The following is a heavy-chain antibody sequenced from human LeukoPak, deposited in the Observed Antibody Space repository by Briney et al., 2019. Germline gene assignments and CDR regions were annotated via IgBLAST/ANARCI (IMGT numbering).Heavy chain of an antibody. CDR1: GGSISSYY. Sequence: TSETLSLTCTVSGGSISSYYWSWIRQPPGKGLEWIGYIYYSGSTNYNPSLKSRVTISVDTSKNQFSLKLSSVTAADTAVYYCARERAYGWEPLPRYFDLWGRGTLVTVSS. V-gene: IGHV4-59*12. CDR3: ARERAYGWEPLPRYFDL. CDR2: IYYSGST. J-gene: IGHJ2*01. D-gene: IGHD1-26*01.